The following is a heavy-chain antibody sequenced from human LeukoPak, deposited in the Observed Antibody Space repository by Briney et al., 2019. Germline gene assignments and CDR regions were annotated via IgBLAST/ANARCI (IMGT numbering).Heavy chain of an antibody. J-gene: IGHJ4*02. CDR3: ARVAHSSGWKKRFDY. V-gene: IGHV1-18*01. CDR2: ISAYNGNT. Sequence: VASVKVSCKASGGTFSSYGISWVRQAPGQGLEWVGWISAYNGNTNYAQKLQGRVTMTTDTSTSTAYMELRSLRSDDTAVYYCARVAHSSGWKKRFDYWGQGTLVTVSS. CDR1: GGTFSSYG. D-gene: IGHD6-19*01.